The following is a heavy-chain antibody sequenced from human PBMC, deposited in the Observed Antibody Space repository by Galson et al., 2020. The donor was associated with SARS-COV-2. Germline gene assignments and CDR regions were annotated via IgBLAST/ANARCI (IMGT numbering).Heavy chain of an antibody. CDR2: FDPEDRET. CDR3: ATSSPYCSGGSCYSSWFDP. J-gene: IGHJ5*02. CDR1: GYTLTELS. D-gene: IGHD2-15*01. Sequence: GESLKISCKVSGYTLTELSMHWVRQTPGKGLEWMGGFDPEDRETIYAQKFQGRVTMTEDTSTDTAYMELSSLRSEDTAVYYCATSSPYCSGGSCYSSWFDPGGQGTLVTVSS. V-gene: IGHV1-24*01.